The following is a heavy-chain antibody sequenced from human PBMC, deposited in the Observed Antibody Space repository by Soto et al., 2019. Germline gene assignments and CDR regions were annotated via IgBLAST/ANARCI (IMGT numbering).Heavy chain of an antibody. CDR2: IYYSGST. Sequence: QLQLQESGPGLVKPSETLSLTCTVSGGSISSSSYYWGWIRQPPGKGLEWIGSIYYSGSTYYNPSLKSRVTISVDTSKNQFSLKLSSVTAADTAVYYCARTTKNYGSEPWRQGTLVTVSS. V-gene: IGHV4-39*01. CDR1: GGSISSSSYY. D-gene: IGHD3-10*01. J-gene: IGHJ5*02. CDR3: ARTTKNYGSEP.